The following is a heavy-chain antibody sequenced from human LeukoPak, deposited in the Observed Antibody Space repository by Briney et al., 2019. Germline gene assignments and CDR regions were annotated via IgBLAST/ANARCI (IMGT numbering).Heavy chain of an antibody. D-gene: IGHD2-21*01. CDR2: ISYDGSNK. CDR1: GFTFRSYG. Sequence: GGSLRLSCAASGFTFRSYGMHWARQAPGKGLEWVAVISYDGSNKYYADSVKGRFTISRDNSKNTLYLQMDSLRAEDTAVYYWARNRLSVTDYWGQGTLVTVSS. CDR3: ARNRLSVTDY. J-gene: IGHJ4*02. V-gene: IGHV3-30*03.